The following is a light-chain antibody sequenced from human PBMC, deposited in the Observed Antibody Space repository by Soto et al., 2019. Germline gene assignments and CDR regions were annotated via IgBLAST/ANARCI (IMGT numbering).Light chain of an antibody. V-gene: IGKV3-20*01. CDR3: QQYGSSPPIT. Sequence: EIVLTQSPGTLSLSPGDRGTLSCRASQTVTSSYLAWYQQKFGQAPRLLIYAASTRATGIPDRFSGSGFGTDFTLTISRLEPEDSAVYYCQQYGSSPPITFGQGTRLEIK. CDR2: AAS. CDR1: QTVTSSY. J-gene: IGKJ5*01.